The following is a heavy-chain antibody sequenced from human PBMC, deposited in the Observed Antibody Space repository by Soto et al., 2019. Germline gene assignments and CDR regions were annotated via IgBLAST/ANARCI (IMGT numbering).Heavy chain of an antibody. CDR3: AGDCKEIEGATVD. J-gene: IGHJ4*02. V-gene: IGHV1-69*06. Sequence: QVQLVQSGAEVKKPGSSVKVSCKASGGTFSSYAISWVRQAPGQGLEGMGGIIPIFGTANYAQKFQGRVTITADKSTGTAYMELCSLRSEDTAVYYFAGDCKEIEGATVDWGQGSLVPVSS. D-gene: IGHD1-26*01. CDR2: IIPIFGTA. CDR1: GGTFSSYA.